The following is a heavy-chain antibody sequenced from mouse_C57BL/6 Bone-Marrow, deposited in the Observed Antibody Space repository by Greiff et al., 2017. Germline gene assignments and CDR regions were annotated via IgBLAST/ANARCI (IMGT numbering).Heavy chain of an antibody. CDR1: GYTFTSYW. V-gene: IGHV1-59*01. CDR3: ARCYGSSYWYFDV. D-gene: IGHD1-1*01. CDR2: IDPSDSYT. Sequence: VQLQQPGAELVRPGTSVKLSCKASGYTFTSYWMPWVKQRPGQGLEWIGVIDPSDSYTNYNQKFKGKATLTVDTSSSTAYMQLSSLTSEDSAVYYCARCYGSSYWYFDVWGTGTTVTVSS. J-gene: IGHJ1*03.